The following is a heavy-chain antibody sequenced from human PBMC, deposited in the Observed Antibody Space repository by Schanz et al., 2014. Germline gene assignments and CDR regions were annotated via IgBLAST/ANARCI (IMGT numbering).Heavy chain of an antibody. D-gene: IGHD1-26*01. J-gene: IGHJ4*02. CDR1: GFSFISNA. CDR2: VGGSDETT. CDR3: ARGQPGGGWEVPDY. Sequence: EVQLVESGGGLVQPGGSLRLSCAASGFSFISNAMNWVRQAPGGGLEWVSVVGGSDETTHYADSVKGRFTISRDKAKNTVYLQMNSLRAEDTAAYSCARGQPGGGWEVPDYGGQGTPVTVSS. V-gene: IGHV3-23*04.